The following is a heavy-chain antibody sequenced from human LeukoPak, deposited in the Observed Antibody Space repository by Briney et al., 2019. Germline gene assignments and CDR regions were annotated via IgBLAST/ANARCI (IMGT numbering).Heavy chain of an antibody. Sequence: PSETLSLTCTVSGGSISSYYWSWIRQPPGKGLEWIGYIYYSGSTNYNPSLKSRVTISVDTSKNQFSLKLSSVAAADTAVYYCARVGRGFSFGYSDYWGQGTLVTVSS. D-gene: IGHD5-18*01. J-gene: IGHJ4*02. V-gene: IGHV4-59*01. CDR3: ARVGRGFSFGYSDY. CDR1: GGSISSYY. CDR2: IYYSGST.